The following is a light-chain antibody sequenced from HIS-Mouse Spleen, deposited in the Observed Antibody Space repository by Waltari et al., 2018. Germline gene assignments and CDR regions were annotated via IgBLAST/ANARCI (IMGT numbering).Light chain of an antibody. V-gene: IGLV2-11*01. CDR2: DVS. CDR3: CSYAGSYTFV. J-gene: IGLJ2*01. Sequence: QSALTQPASVSGSPGPSITISCTGTSSDVGGYNYVSWYQQHPGKAPKLMISDVSKRPSGVPVRVSGSKSGNTASLTISGLQAEDEADYYCCSYAGSYTFVFGGGTKLTVL. CDR1: SSDVGGYNY.